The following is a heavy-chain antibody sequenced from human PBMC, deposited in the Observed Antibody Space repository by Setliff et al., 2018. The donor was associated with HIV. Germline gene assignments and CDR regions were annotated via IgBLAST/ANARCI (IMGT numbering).Heavy chain of an antibody. CDR1: GFTFSSYV. V-gene: IGHV3-30*04. CDR3: ARVRLYNAALDY. Sequence: PGWSLRLSCAASGFTFSSYVMHWVRQAPGKGLECVAVVSFDGSYKYYPDSVKGRFTISRDNSRNRLYLQMSSLRVEDTAVYYCARVRLYNAALDYWGQGTLVTVSS. J-gene: IGHJ4*02. CDR2: VSFDGSYK. D-gene: IGHD3-10*01.